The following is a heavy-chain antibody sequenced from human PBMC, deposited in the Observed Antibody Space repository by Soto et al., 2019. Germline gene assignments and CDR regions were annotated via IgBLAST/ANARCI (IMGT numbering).Heavy chain of an antibody. J-gene: IGHJ6*02. CDR2: ISSAGDTI. V-gene: IGHV3-9*01. D-gene: IGHD5-12*01. Sequence: EVQLIESGGGWVQPGTSLRVSCAASGFTFHEYAMHWVRQAPGKGLEWVSGISSAGDTIAYADSVQGRFTVFRDNAKNSLYLQMNSLRAEDTAIYYCTKGGYDLIYYFGMDVWGQGTTVTVSS. CDR1: GFTFHEYA. CDR3: TKGGYDLIYYFGMDV.